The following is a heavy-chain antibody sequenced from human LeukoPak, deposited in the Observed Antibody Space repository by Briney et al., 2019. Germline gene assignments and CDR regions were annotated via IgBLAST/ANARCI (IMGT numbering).Heavy chain of an antibody. CDR3: YCRAQAHTAMVAYFDY. CDR1: GGSISSSSYY. Sequence: SETLSLTCTVSGGSISSSSYYWGWVRQPPGKGLEWIGSIYYSGSTYYNPSLKSRVTISVDTSKNQFSLKLSSVTAADTAVYYCYCRAQAHTAMVAYFDYWGQGTLVTVSS. D-gene: IGHD5-18*01. V-gene: IGHV4-39*07. CDR2: IYYSGST. J-gene: IGHJ4*02.